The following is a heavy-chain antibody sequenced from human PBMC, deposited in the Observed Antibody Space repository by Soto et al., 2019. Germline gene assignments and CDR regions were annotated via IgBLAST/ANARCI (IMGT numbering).Heavy chain of an antibody. J-gene: IGHJ6*02. D-gene: IGHD6-6*01. V-gene: IGHV5-10-1*01. CDR2: IDPSDSYT. Sequence: GESLKISCKGSGYSFTSYWISWVRQMPGKGLEWMGRIDPSDSYTNYSPSFQGHVTISADKSISTAYLQWSSLRASDTAMYYCARRGSSSDYYYYYYGMDVWRQGTTVTVSS. CDR1: GYSFTSYW. CDR3: ARRGSSSDYYYYYYGMDV.